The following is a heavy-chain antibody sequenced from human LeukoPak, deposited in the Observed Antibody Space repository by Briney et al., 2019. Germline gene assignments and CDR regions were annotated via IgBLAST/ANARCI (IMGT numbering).Heavy chain of an antibody. D-gene: IGHD1-26*01. CDR1: GGTFSSYS. Sequence: SVKVSCKASGGTFSSYSISWVRQAPGQGLEWMGGIIPIFDAADYAQKFQGRVTITADESTSTAYKELSSLRSEDTAVFYCARISLGAIWGYYYGMDVWGQGTTVTVSS. CDR3: ARISLGAIWGYYYGMDV. J-gene: IGHJ6*02. V-gene: IGHV1-69*13. CDR2: IIPIFDAA.